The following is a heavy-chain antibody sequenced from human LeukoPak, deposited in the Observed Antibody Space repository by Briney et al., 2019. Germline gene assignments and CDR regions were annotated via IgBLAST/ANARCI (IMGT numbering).Heavy chain of an antibody. CDR2: IIPNSGGT. CDR1: GYTFTGYY. J-gene: IGHJ6*03. D-gene: IGHD4-17*01. CDR3: ARDKTTVTTFYYYYMDV. Sequence: ASVKVSCKASGYTFTGYYMHWVRQPPGEGLEWMGWIIPNSGGTNYAQKFKGRVTMTRDTSISTAYMELSRLRSDDTAVYYCARDKTTVTTFYYYYMDVWGKGTTVTVSS. V-gene: IGHV1-2*02.